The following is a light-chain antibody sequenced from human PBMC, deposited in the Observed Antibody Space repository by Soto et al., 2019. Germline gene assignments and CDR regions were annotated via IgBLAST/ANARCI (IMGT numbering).Light chain of an antibody. CDR1: QSISSY. V-gene: IGKV1-39*01. Sequence: DIQMTQSPASLSASVGDRFTITCRASQSISSYLNWYQQKPGKAPKLLIFAASSLQSGVPSRFSGSGSGTDSTLTISSLQPEDFATNYCQQSYSTLMYTFGQGTKLEIK. CDR3: QQSYSTLMYT. CDR2: AAS. J-gene: IGKJ2*01.